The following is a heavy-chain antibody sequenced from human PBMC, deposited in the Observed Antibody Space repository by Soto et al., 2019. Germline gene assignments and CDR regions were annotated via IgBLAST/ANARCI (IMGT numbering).Heavy chain of an antibody. Sequence: ASVKVSCKASGYTFTSYGISWVRQAPGQGLEWMGWISAYNGNTNHAQKLQGRVTMTTDTSTSTAYMELRSLRSDDTAVYYCARPYCTNGVCYLALWGQGTLVTVSS. CDR1: GYTFTSYG. CDR3: ARPYCTNGVCYLAL. D-gene: IGHD2-8*01. J-gene: IGHJ4*02. V-gene: IGHV1-18*01. CDR2: ISAYNGNT.